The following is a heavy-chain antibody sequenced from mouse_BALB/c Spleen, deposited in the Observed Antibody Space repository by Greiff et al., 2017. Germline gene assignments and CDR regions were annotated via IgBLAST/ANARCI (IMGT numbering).Heavy chain of an antibody. CDR3: TTMITTVAY. CDR1: GFTFSSYW. CDR2: IRLKSDNYAT. Sequence: EVMLVESGGGLVQPGGSMKLSCVASGFTFSSYWMSWVRQSPEKGLEWVAEIRLKSDNYATHYAESVKGKFTISRDDSKSRLYLQMNSLRAEDTGIYYCTTMITTVAYWGQGTLVTVSA. J-gene: IGHJ3*01. D-gene: IGHD2-4*01. V-gene: IGHV6-6*02.